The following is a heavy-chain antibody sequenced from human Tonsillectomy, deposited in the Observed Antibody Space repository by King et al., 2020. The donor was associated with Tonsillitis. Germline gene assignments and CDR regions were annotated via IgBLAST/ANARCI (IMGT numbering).Heavy chain of an antibody. Sequence: QLVQSGAEVKKPGSSVKVSCKASGGTFSSYAISWVRQAPGQGLEWMGGIIPIFGTANYAQKFQGRVTITADESTSTAYMELSSLRSEDTAVYYCTYYPPSRRWLQPGPVDYCGQGTLVTVSS. D-gene: IGHD5-24*01. CDR3: TYYPPSRRWLQPGPVDY. CDR2: IIPIFGTA. J-gene: IGHJ4*02. CDR1: GGTFSSYA. V-gene: IGHV1-69*01.